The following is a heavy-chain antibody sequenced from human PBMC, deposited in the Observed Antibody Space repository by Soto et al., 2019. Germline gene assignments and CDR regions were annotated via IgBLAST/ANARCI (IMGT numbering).Heavy chain of an antibody. J-gene: IGHJ3*02. V-gene: IGHV1-69*13. CDR3: ARGRYYYGSGSYSSHAFDI. CDR2: IIPIFGTA. Sequence: SVKVSCKASGGTLSSYAISWVRQAPGQGLEWMGGIIPIFGTANYAQKFQGRVTITADESTSTAYMELSSLRSEDTAVYYCARGRYYYGSGSYSSHAFDIWGQGTMVTVSS. D-gene: IGHD3-10*01. CDR1: GGTLSSYA.